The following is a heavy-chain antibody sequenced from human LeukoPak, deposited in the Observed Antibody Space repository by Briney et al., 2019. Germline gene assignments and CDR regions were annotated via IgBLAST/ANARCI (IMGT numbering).Heavy chain of an antibody. V-gene: IGHV3-48*01. CDR3: ARDPARGYSYGALY. D-gene: IGHD5-18*01. J-gene: IGHJ4*02. CDR2: ISSSSSTI. CDR1: GFTFSSYS. Sequence: GGSLRLSCAASGFTFSSYSMNWVRQAPGKGLEWVSYISSSSSTIYYADSVKGRFTISRDNAKNSLYVQMNSLRAEDTAVYYCARDPARGYSYGALYWGQGTLVTVSS.